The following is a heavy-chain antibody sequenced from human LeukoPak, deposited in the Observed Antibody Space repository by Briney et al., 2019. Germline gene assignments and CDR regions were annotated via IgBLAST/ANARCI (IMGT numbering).Heavy chain of an antibody. J-gene: IGHJ4*02. CDR1: GFTFSSYG. Sequence: PGGSLRLSCAASGFTFSSYGMHWVRQAPGKGLEWVAFIRYDGSNKYYADSVKGRFTISRDNSKNTLYLQMNSLRAEDTAVYYCAKDRTLRYFDWLSYYLDYWGQGTLVTVSS. V-gene: IGHV3-30*02. CDR2: IRYDGSNK. D-gene: IGHD3-9*01. CDR3: AKDRTLRYFDWLSYYLDY.